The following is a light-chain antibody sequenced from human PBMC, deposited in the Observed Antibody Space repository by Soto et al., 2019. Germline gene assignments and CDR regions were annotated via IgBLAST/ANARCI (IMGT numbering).Light chain of an antibody. CDR3: QQYNNWNT. V-gene: IGKV3-15*01. CDR2: GAS. J-gene: IGKJ3*01. CDR1: QSVSSN. Sequence: EIVMTQSPATLSVSPGERATLSCRASQSVSSNLAWYQQKPGQAPRLLIYGASTRATGIPARFSGSGSGTEFTLTISSLQSADFAVYYCQQYNNWNTFCPGTKVDIK.